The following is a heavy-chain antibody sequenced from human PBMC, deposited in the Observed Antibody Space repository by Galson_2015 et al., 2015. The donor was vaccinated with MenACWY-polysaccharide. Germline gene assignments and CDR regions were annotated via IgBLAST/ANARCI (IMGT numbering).Heavy chain of an antibody. CDR3: ARDGSSSTAPRPSKY. D-gene: IGHD6-6*01. J-gene: IGHJ4*02. CDR1: GYTFTSNG. Sequence: SVKVSCKASGYTFTSNGISWARQAPGHGLEWMGWLSTYIGNTDNAQKFQGRVTITTDTSTATAFMELRSLGSDDTAVYYCARDGSSSTAPRPSKYWGQGTLVTVSS. V-gene: IGHV1-18*01. CDR2: LSTYIGNT.